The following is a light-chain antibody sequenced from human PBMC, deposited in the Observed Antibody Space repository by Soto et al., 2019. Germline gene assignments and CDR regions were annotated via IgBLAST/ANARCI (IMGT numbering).Light chain of an antibody. V-gene: IGLV1-44*01. CDR3: AAWDDSLRAGV. J-gene: IGLJ3*02. Sequence: QSVLTQSPSASATPGQRVTISCSGGRSNIGTYAVNWYQQLPGTAPTLLIFRNHQRPSGVPDRFSGSKSGTSASLAISGPQSEEEADYYCAAWDDSLRAGVFGGGTKLTVL. CDR2: RNH. CDR1: RSNIGTYA.